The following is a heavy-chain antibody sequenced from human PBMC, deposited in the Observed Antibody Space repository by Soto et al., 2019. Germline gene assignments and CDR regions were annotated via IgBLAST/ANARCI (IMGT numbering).Heavy chain of an antibody. CDR3: ALRGPPNYYASGGGFGY. CDR1: GGSISSGGYY. J-gene: IGHJ4*02. CDR2: IYYSGST. D-gene: IGHD3-10*01. Sequence: QVQLQESGPGLVKPSQTLSLTCTVSGGSISSGGYYWSWIRQHPGKGLEWIGYIYYSGSTYYNPSLKSRVTISVDTSKNPFSLKLSSVTAAYTAVYYCALRGPPNYYASGGGFGYWGQGTLVTVSS. V-gene: IGHV4-31*03.